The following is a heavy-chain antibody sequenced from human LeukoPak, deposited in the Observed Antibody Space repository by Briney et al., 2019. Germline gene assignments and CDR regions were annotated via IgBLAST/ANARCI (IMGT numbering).Heavy chain of an antibody. CDR2: ISSSGSTM. CDR1: GFTFSTYE. D-gene: IGHD3-10*01. V-gene: IGHV3-48*03. Sequence: SGGSLTLSCAASGFTFSTYEMNWVRQAPGKGLEWVSYISSSGSTMYYADSVRGRFTISRDSAKNSLYLQMNSLRAEDTAVYYCAKDSGELLYGDAFDIWGHGTRGAVSS. J-gene: IGHJ3*02. CDR3: AKDSGELLYGDAFDI.